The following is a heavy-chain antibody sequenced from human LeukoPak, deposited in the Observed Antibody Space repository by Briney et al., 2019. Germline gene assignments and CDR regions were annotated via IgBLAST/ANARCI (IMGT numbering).Heavy chain of an antibody. V-gene: IGHV3-49*04. CDR1: GFTFGDYS. CDR3: ASRSGRQWLPYFDY. D-gene: IGHD1-26*01. Sequence: PGGSLRLSCTSSGFTFGDYSMTWVRQAPGKGLEWVGFIRSKAYGGTTEYAASVKGRFTISRGDSKSIAYLQINSLRTEDTAVYHCASRSGRQWLPYFDYWGQATLVTVSS. J-gene: IGHJ4*02. CDR2: IRSKAYGGTT.